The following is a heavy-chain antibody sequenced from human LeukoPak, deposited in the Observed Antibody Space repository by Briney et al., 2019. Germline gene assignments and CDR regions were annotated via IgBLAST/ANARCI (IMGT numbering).Heavy chain of an antibody. J-gene: IGHJ4*02. CDR3: ARDIDCSGGSCYLIDY. Sequence: GGSLRLSCVASGFTFSSHWMSWVRQAPGKGLEWVANIKQDGSEKYYVDSVKGRFTISRDNAKNSLYLQMDSLRAEDTAVYYCARDIDCSGGSCYLIDYWGQGTLVTVSS. D-gene: IGHD2-15*01. CDR2: IKQDGSEK. CDR1: GFTFSSHW. V-gene: IGHV3-7*01.